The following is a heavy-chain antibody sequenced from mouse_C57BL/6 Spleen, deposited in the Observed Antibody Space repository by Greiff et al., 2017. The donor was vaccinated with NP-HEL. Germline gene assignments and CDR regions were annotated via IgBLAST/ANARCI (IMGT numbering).Heavy chain of an antibody. D-gene: IGHD2-13*01. CDR3: ARPDYVMDYYAMDY. CDR1: GYAFSSSW. CDR2: IYPGDGDT. V-gene: IGHV1-82*01. J-gene: IGHJ4*01. Sequence: QVQLKESGPELVKPGASVKISCKASGYAFSSSWMNWVKQRPGKGLEWIGRIYPGDGDTNYNGKFKGKATLTADKSSSTAYMQLSSLTSEDSAVYFCARPDYVMDYYAMDYWGQGTSVTVSS.